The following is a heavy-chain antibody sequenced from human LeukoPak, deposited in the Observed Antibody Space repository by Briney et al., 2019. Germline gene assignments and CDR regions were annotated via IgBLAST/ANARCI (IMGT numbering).Heavy chain of an antibody. V-gene: IGHV1-2*02. CDR1: GYTFTGYY. Sequence: VASVKVSCKASGYTFTGYYMHWVRQAPGQGLEWMGWINPNSGGTNYAQKFQGRVTMTRDTSISTAYMELSRLRSDDTAVYYCAVFNYCSSTSCSGKVTRRNYWGQGTLVTVSS. CDR2: INPNSGGT. D-gene: IGHD2-2*01. CDR3: AVFNYCSSTSCSGKVTRRNY. J-gene: IGHJ4*02.